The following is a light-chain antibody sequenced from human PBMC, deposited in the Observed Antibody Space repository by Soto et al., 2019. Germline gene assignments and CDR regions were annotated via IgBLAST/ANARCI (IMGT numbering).Light chain of an antibody. CDR3: SSYTSSSTLKV. Sequence: QSALTQPASVSGSSGQSITISCTGTSSDVGGYNYVSWYQQHPGKAPKLMIYDVSIRPSGVSNRFSGSKSGNTASLTISGLQAEDGADYYCSSYTSSSTLKVFGGGTKLTVL. CDR1: SSDVGGYNY. V-gene: IGLV2-14*03. J-gene: IGLJ2*01. CDR2: DVS.